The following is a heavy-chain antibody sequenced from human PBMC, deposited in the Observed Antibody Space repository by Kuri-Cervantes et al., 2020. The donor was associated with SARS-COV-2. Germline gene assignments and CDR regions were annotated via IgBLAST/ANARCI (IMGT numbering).Heavy chain of an antibody. V-gene: IGHV3-11*06. D-gene: IGHD6-19*01. Sequence: GESLKISCAVSGFSFNDQYMSWIRQAPGKGLEWVSHINGDSTVIEYADSVKGRFTISRDNSKNTLFLQMNSLRIEDTALYYCARVGSGPGGVDHWGQGTLVTVSS. J-gene: IGHJ4*02. CDR2: INGDSTVI. CDR1: GFSFNDQY. CDR3: ARVGSGPGGVDH.